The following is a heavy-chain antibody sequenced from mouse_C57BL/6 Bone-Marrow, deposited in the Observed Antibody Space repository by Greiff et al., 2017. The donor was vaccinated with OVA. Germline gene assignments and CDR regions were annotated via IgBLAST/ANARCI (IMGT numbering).Heavy chain of an antibody. CDR1: GFSFNTYA. CDR2: IRSKSNNYAT. CDR3: VGWDGAY. D-gene: IGHD4-1*01. Sequence: DVKLVESGGGLVQPKGSLKLSCAASGFSFNTYAMNWVRQAPGKGLEWVARIRSKSNNYATYYADSVKDRFTISRDDSESMLYLQMNNLKTEDTAMYYCVGWDGAYWGQGTLVTVSA. V-gene: IGHV10-1*01. J-gene: IGHJ3*01.